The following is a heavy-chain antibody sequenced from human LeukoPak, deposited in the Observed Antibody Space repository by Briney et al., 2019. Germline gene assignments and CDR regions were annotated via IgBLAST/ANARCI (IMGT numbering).Heavy chain of an antibody. V-gene: IGHV3-21*01. Sequence: PGGSLRLSCAASGFTFSSYSMNWVRRAPGKGLEWVSSISSSSSYIYYADSVKGRFTISRDNAKNSLYLQMNSLRAEDTAVYYCARGGCGGDCFDYWGQGTLVTVSS. CDR1: GFTFSSYS. D-gene: IGHD2-21*01. CDR2: ISSSSSYI. J-gene: IGHJ4*02. CDR3: ARGGCGGDCFDY.